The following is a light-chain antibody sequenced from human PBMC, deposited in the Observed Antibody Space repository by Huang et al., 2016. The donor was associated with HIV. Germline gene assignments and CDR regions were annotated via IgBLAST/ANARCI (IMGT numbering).Light chain of an antibody. CDR2: DAS. Sequence: EIVFTQSPATLSLSPGQRVTLSCRASQSVSDFLAWYQQKPGQAPRLLIYDASKRATGIPARFSGSGAGTDFTLTISSREPEDFAVYYCQQRSKWPLTFGGGTKVESK. CDR3: QQRSKWPLT. J-gene: IGKJ4*01. CDR1: QSVSDF. V-gene: IGKV3-11*01.